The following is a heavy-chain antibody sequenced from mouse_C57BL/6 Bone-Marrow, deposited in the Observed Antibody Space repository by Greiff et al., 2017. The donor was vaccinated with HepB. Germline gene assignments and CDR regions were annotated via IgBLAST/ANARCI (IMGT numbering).Heavy chain of an antibody. CDR3: ARRYYGSSYEGWFAY. CDR2: FHPYNDDT. Sequence: VKLQESGAELVKPGASVKMSCKASGYTFTTYPIEWMKQNHGKSLEWIGNFHPYNDDTKYNEKFKGKATLTVEKSSSTVYLELSRLTSDDSAVYYCARRYYGSSYEGWFAYWGQGTLVTVSA. CDR1: GYTFTTYP. V-gene: IGHV1-47*01. D-gene: IGHD1-1*01. J-gene: IGHJ3*01.